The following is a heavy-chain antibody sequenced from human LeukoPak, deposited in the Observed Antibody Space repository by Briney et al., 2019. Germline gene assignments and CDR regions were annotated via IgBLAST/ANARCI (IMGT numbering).Heavy chain of an antibody. CDR1: GGSFSGYY. CDR2: INHSGST. V-gene: IGHV4-34*01. Sequence: TETLSLTCAVYGGSFSGYYWSWIRQPPGKGLEWIGEINHSGSTNYHPSLKSRVTISVDTSKNQFSLKLSSVTAVDTAVYYCARGLSPSSSRSSSDYWGQGTLVTVSS. D-gene: IGHD6-6*01. CDR3: ARGLSPSSSRSSSDY. J-gene: IGHJ4*02.